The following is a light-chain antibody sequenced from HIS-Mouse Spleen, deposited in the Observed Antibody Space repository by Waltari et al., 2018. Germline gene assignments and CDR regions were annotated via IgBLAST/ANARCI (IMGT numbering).Light chain of an antibody. Sequence: QSALTQPASVSGSPGQSITIPCPGTSSDVGSYNLFSWYQQHPGKAPNLMIYEGSKRPSGVSNRFSGSKSGNTASLTISGLQAEDEAHYYCCSYAGSSTWVFGGGTKLTVL. CDR2: EGS. CDR1: SSDVGSYNL. V-gene: IGLV2-23*01. J-gene: IGLJ3*02. CDR3: CSYAGSSTWV.